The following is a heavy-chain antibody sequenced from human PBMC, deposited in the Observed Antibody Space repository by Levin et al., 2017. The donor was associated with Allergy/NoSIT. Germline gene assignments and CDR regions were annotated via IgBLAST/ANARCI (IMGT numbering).Heavy chain of an antibody. Sequence: LSLTCAASGFTFSSYAMSWVRQAPGKGLEWVSAISGSGGSTYYADSVKGRFTISRDNSKNTLYLQMNSLRAEDTAVYYCVRGGATVAGTYYYWGQGTLVTVSS. J-gene: IGHJ4*02. CDR2: ISGSGGST. D-gene: IGHD6-19*01. V-gene: IGHV3-23*01. CDR1: GFTFSSYA. CDR3: VRGGATVAGTYYY.